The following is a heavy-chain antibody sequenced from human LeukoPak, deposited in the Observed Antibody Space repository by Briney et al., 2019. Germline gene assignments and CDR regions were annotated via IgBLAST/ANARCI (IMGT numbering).Heavy chain of an antibody. CDR2: VDPEDGET. Sequence: ASVKVSCKVSGYTFTDYYMHWVQQAPGKGLEWMGLVDPEDGETIYAEKFQGRVTITADTSTDTAYMELSSLRSEDTSVDYCATLANVHCSGGSCYTSPKIDYRGQRTLVTVSS. CDR3: ATLANVHCSGGSCYTSPKIDY. V-gene: IGHV1-69-2*01. J-gene: IGHJ4*02. D-gene: IGHD2-15*01. CDR1: GYTFTDYY.